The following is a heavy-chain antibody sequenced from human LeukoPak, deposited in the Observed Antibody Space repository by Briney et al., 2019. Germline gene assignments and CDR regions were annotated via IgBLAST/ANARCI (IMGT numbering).Heavy chain of an antibody. CDR3: VRKSATRRTSEFDY. J-gene: IGHJ4*02. CDR1: GYTFTGYY. Sequence: ASVKVSCKSSGYTFTGYYMRWVRQAPGQGLEWMGWITPNSGGTKYAQRFQGRVTMTRDTSISTAYMDLSSLGSDDTAVFYCVRKSATRRTSEFDYWGQGTPVTVSS. D-gene: IGHD2-15*01. V-gene: IGHV1-2*02. CDR2: ITPNSGGT.